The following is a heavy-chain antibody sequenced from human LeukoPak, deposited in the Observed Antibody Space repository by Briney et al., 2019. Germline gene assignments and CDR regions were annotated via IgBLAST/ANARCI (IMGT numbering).Heavy chain of an antibody. D-gene: IGHD1-26*01. CDR3: ARDPVEWELLLDY. J-gene: IGHJ4*02. Sequence: GVSLRLSCAASGFTFSNYWMGWVRQAPGKRLEWVANMNIDGSEKYYADSVKGRFSISRDNARNSVYLQMASLRVEDTAVYYCARDPVEWELLLDYWGQGTLVTVSS. CDR2: MNIDGSEK. V-gene: IGHV3-7*01. CDR1: GFTFSNYW.